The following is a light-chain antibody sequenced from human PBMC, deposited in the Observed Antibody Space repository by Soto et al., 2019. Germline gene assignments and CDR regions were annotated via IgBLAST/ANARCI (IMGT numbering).Light chain of an antibody. Sequence: DIQMTQSPSSLSASVGDRVTITCRASQTISSYLHWYQQKPGKAPKLLIYAASNLQSGVPSRFSGSGSGTYFTLTISSLQPEDFATYYCQQSYSTPHFGPGTKVDMK. CDR2: AAS. J-gene: IGKJ3*01. V-gene: IGKV1-39*01. CDR3: QQSYSTPH. CDR1: QTISSY.